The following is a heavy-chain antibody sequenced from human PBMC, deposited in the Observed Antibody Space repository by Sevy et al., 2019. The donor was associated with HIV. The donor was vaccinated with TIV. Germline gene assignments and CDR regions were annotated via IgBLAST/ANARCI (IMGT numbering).Heavy chain of an antibody. CDR2: ISAYNGNT. J-gene: IGHJ6*02. D-gene: IGHD3-10*01. V-gene: IGHV1-18*01. CDR3: ARIRITMVRGNFNYYGMDV. Sequence: ASVKVSCKASGYTFTSYGIRWVRQAPGQGLEWMGWISAYNGNTNYAQKLQGRVTMTTDTSTSTAYMELRSLRSDDTAVYYCARIRITMVRGNFNYYGMDVWGQGTTVTVSS. CDR1: GYTFTSYG.